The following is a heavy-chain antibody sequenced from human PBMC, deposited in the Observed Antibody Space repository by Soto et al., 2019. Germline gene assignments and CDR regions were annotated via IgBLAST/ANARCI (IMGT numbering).Heavy chain of an antibody. CDR1: GFTFSDYG. CDR3: ARDPLHYDILTGYSQNYFDF. CDR2: IWYDGSNK. J-gene: IGHJ4*02. D-gene: IGHD3-9*01. Sequence: GWSLRLSCAASGFTFSDYGMHLVRQAPGKGLEWVAFIWYDGSNKYYADSVKGRFTISRDNSKNTLYLQMNSLRAEDTAVYYCARDPLHYDILTGYSQNYFDFWGKGTLVTVSS. V-gene: IGHV3-33*01.